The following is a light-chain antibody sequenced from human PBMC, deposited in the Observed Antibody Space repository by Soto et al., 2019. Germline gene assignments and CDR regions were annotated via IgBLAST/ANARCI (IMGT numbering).Light chain of an antibody. Sequence: QSVLTQPASVSGSPGQSITISCTGTSSDVGGYNYVSWYQQHPGKAPKLMIYDVSNXXSGVSNRFSGSKSGNTASLTISGXXXXXXXDYYCSSYTSSSTHVFGGGTKLTVL. CDR2: DVS. J-gene: IGLJ2*01. V-gene: IGLV2-14*01. CDR3: SSYTSSSTHV. CDR1: SSDVGGYNY.